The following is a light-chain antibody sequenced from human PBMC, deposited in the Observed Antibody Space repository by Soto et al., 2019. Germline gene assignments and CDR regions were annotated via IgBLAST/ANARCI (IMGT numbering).Light chain of an antibody. Sequence: QSALTQPPSASGSPGQSVTISCTGSSSDVGGYNYVSCYQQHPGKAPKLMIYEVSKRPSGVPDCLSGSKSGNTASLTVSGLQPEDEADYYCSSYGGSNTVVFGGGTKLTVL. CDR3: SSYGGSNTVV. CDR2: EVS. J-gene: IGLJ2*01. V-gene: IGLV2-8*01. CDR1: SSDVGGYNY.